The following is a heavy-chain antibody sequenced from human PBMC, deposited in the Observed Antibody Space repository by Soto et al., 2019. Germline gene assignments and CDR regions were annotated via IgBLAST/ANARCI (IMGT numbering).Heavy chain of an antibody. CDR2: ISGSGGST. D-gene: IGHD6-19*01. V-gene: IGHV3-23*01. J-gene: IGHJ1*01. Sequence: PGGSLRLSCAASGFTFTSHAMSWVRQAPGKGLEWVSGISGSGGSTYYADSVKGRFTISRDNSKNMLYLQMNSLRAEDTAVYYCAKHLKSRGWSRLQHWGQGTLVTVSS. CDR3: AKHLKSRGWSRLQH. CDR1: GFTFTSHA.